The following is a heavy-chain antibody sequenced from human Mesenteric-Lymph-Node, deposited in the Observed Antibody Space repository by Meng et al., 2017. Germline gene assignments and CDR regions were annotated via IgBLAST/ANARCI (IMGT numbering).Heavy chain of an antibody. V-gene: IGHV3-49*04. J-gene: IGHJ2*01. CDR2: IRSKAYGGTT. CDR1: GFTFGDYA. D-gene: IGHD3-16*01. CDR3: ARLGRGTYSHDYWYFDL. Sequence: GGSLRLSCTASGFTFGDYAMSWVRQAPGKGLEWVGFIRSKAYGGTTEYAASVKGRFTISRDDSKSIAYLQMNSLKTEDTAVYYCARLGRGTYSHDYWYFDLWGRGTLVTVSS.